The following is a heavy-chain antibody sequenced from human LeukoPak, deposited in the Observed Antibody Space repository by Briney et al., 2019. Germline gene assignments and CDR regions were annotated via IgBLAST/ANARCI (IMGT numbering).Heavy chain of an antibody. D-gene: IGHD3-10*01. CDR2: INHSGST. J-gene: IGHJ4*02. Sequence: SETLSLTCAVYGGSFSGYYWSWLRQPPGKGLEWIGEINHSGSTNYNPSLKSRVTISVDTSKNQFSLKLSSVTAADTAVYYCARDPLWFGELIFDYWGQGTLVTVSS. CDR3: ARDPLWFGELIFDY. V-gene: IGHV4-34*01. CDR1: GGSFSGYY.